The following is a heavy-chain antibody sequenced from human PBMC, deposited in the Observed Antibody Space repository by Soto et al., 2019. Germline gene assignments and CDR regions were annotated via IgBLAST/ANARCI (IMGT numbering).Heavy chain of an antibody. CDR1: RITCRRYA. V-gene: IGHV3-23*01. D-gene: IGHD2-15*01. J-gene: IGHJ4*02. Sequence: GGTLRLSCAASRITCRRYAMNCVCQGQGKGPEWVSGIRGSGDRAYRAYSVKGRFTISRDNSKDTLYLQLNSLRADDTAAYYCTKGHGACHSPFDYWGQGTQVTVSS. CDR2: IRGSGDRA. CDR3: TKGHGACHSPFDY.